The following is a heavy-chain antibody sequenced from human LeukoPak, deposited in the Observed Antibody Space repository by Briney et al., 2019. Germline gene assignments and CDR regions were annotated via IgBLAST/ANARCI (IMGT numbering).Heavy chain of an antibody. V-gene: IGHV3-48*01. CDR1: GFTFSSYS. J-gene: IGHJ3*02. CDR3: ARDTAAGKEDAFDI. D-gene: IGHD6-25*01. CDR2: IGSSSSTI. Sequence: GGSLRLSCAASGFTFSSYSMNWVRQAPGRGLEWVSYIGSSSSTIYYADSVKGRFTISRDNAKNSLYLQMNSLRAEDTAVYYCARDTAAGKEDAFDIWGQGTMVTVSS.